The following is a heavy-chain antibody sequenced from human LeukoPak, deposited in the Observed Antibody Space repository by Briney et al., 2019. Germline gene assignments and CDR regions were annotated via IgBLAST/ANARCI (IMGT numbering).Heavy chain of an antibody. D-gene: IGHD5-24*01. CDR2: IYSGGST. V-gene: IGHV3-53*01. Sequence: GGSLRLSCAASGFTVSSNYMSWVRQAPGKGLECVSVIYSGGSTYHADSVKGRFTISRDNSKNTLYLQMNSLRAEDTAVYYCARGHRADGYSYGPYYFDYWGQGTLVTVSS. J-gene: IGHJ4*02. CDR3: ARGHRADGYSYGPYYFDY. CDR1: GFTVSSNY.